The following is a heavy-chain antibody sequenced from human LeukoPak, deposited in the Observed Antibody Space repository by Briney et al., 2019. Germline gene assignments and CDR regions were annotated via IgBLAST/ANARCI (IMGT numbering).Heavy chain of an antibody. D-gene: IGHD3-3*01. CDR2: INTNTGNP. CDR1: GYTFTSYA. Sequence: ASVKVSCKASGYTFTSYAMNWVRQAPGQGLEWMGWINTNTGNPTYAQGFTGRFVFSLDTSVSTAYLQISSLKAEDTAVYYCARAGVDSSGYYYQGFDYWGQGTQVTVSS. CDR3: ARAGVDSSGYYYQGFDY. V-gene: IGHV7-4-1*02. J-gene: IGHJ4*02.